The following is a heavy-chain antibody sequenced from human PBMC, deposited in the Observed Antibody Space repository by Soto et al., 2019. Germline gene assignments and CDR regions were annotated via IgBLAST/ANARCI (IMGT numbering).Heavy chain of an antibody. V-gene: IGHV6-1*01. CDR1: GDSVSSNSAA. Sequence: SQTLSLTFAISGDSVSSNSAAWNWIRQSPSRGLEWLGRTYYRSKWYNDYAVSVKSRITINPDTSKNQFSLQLNSVTPEDTAVYYCARDQGYWNYEDGYYYYYGMDVWGQGTTVTVSS. CDR2: TYYRSKWYN. J-gene: IGHJ6*02. CDR3: ARDQGYWNYEDGYYYYYGMDV. D-gene: IGHD1-7*01.